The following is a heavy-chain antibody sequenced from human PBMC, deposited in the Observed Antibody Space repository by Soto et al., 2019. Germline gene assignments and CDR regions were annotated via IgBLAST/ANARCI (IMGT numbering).Heavy chain of an antibody. J-gene: IGHJ4*02. Sequence: EVQLVESGGGLVKPGGSLRLSCAASGFTFSSYSMNWVRQAPGKGLEWVSSISSSSSYIYYADSVKGRFTITRDNAKNSLYLQMNSLRAEDTAVYYCARGRRGGYGYQDYWGQGPLVTVSS. CDR3: ARGRRGGYGYQDY. CDR2: ISSSSSYI. V-gene: IGHV3-21*01. CDR1: GFTFSSYS. D-gene: IGHD5-12*01.